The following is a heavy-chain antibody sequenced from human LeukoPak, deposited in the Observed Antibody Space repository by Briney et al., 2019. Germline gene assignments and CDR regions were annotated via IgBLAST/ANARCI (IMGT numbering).Heavy chain of an antibody. Sequence: PGGSLRLSCAASGFTFSSYAMSWVRQAPGKGLEWVSVIYSGGSTYYADSVKGRFTISRDNSKNTLYLQMNSLRAEDTAVYYCARWQLAPGFDYWGQGTLVTVSS. V-gene: IGHV3-53*01. CDR2: IYSGGST. J-gene: IGHJ4*02. CDR1: GFTFSSYA. CDR3: ARWQLAPGFDY. D-gene: IGHD6-13*01.